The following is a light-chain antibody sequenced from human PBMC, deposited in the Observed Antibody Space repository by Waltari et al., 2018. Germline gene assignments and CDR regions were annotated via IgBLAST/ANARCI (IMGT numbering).Light chain of an antibody. J-gene: IGKJ3*01. V-gene: IGKV4-1*01. CDR2: WAL. CDR3: QQYYESPFT. CDR1: QSISYMTTNKHY. Sequence: IVMTQSPDSPPLSPGERAPMTCNSSQSISYMTTNKHYLVWYQQQPGQPPKLLLYWALNRESAVPDRFTGSGSETDFTLTISRLQAEDVAVYDCQQYYESPFTFGPATKVDFK.